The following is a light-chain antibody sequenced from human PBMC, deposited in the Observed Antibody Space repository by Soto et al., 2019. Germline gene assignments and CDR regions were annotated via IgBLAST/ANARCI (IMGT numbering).Light chain of an antibody. CDR2: AAS. Sequence: DIQMTQSPSSLSASVGDRVTITCRASQGISNYLAWYQQKPGKVPELLIYAASTLQSGVPTRFSGSGSGTDFSPTISRLQPEYVVTYYCHKYNHAPTFGGGTKVEIK. CDR1: QGISNY. J-gene: IGKJ4*01. CDR3: HKYNHAPT. V-gene: IGKV1-27*01.